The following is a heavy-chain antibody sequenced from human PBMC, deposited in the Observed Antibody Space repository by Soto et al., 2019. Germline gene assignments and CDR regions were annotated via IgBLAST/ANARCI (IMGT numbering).Heavy chain of an antibody. J-gene: IGHJ4*02. CDR1: GGTFSSYS. Sequence: SVEVSCKASGGTFSSYSISWVRQAPGQGLEWMGGIIPIFGTANYAQKFQGRVTITADESTSTAYMELSSLRSEDTAVYYCARSTGPPKKAGPFDYWGQGTLVTVSS. CDR3: ARSTGPPKKAGPFDY. V-gene: IGHV1-69*13. D-gene: IGHD6-19*01. CDR2: IIPIFGTA.